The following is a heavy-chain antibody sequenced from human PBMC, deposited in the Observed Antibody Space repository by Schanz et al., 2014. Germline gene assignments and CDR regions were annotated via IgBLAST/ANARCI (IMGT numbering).Heavy chain of an antibody. CDR3: ARGSSASLSRVWFDL. CDR1: GFTLSSYG. D-gene: IGHD6-6*01. J-gene: IGHJ5*02. V-gene: IGHV3-33*01. CDR2: IWFDGTNK. Sequence: QVQLVESGGGVVQPGRSLRLSCSASGFTLSSYGMHWVRQAPGKGLEWLAVIWFDGTNKYNADSVKGRFIISRDNAKNSLYLEMNSLRAGDTAFYHCARGSSASLSRVWFDLWGQGTLVTVSS.